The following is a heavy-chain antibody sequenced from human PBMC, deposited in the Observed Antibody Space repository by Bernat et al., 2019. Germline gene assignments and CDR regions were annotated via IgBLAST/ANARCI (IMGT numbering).Heavy chain of an antibody. CDR1: GGSISSYY. Sequence: QVQLQESGPGLVKPSETLSLTCTVSGGSISSYYWSWIRQPPGKGLEWIGYIYYSGSTNYNPSLKSRVTISVDTSKNQFSLKLSSVTAADTAVYYCASAYGGKRGFDYWGQGTLVTVSS. CDR3: ASAYGGKRGFDY. V-gene: IGHV4-59*01. D-gene: IGHD4-23*01. CDR2: IYYSGST. J-gene: IGHJ4*02.